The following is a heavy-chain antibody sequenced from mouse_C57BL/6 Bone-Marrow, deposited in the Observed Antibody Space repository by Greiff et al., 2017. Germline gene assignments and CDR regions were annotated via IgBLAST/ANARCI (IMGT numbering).Heavy chain of an antibody. CDR2: IHPNSGST. CDR3: ARESYYYGSKFAY. CDR1: GYTFTSYW. D-gene: IGHD1-1*01. J-gene: IGHJ3*01. V-gene: IGHV1-64*01. Sequence: QVQLQQPGAELVKPGASVTLSCKASGYTFTSYWLHWVKQRPGQGLEWIGMIHPNSGSTNYNEKFKSKATLTVDTSSSTAYMQLSSLTSEDSAVYYWARESYYYGSKFAYWGQGTLVTVSA.